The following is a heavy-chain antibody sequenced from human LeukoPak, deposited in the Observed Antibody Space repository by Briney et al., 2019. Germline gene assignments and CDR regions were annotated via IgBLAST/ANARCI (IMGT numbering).Heavy chain of an antibody. D-gene: IGHD1-26*01. CDR2: MNPNSGNT. V-gene: IGHV1-8*01. J-gene: IGHJ3*02. Sequence: ASVKVSCKASGYTFTSYDINWVRQATGQGLEWMGWMNPNSGNTGYAQKFQGRVTMTRNTSISTAYMELSSLRSEDTAVYYCARDRGELGAFDIWGQGTMVTVSS. CDR1: GYTFTSYD. CDR3: ARDRGELGAFDI.